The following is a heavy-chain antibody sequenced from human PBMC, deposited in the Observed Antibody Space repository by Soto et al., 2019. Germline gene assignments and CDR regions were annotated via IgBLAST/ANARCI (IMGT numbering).Heavy chain of an antibody. D-gene: IGHD3-10*01. CDR3: ARVMRYYGSGNHYYGMDV. CDR1: GYTFTSYG. CDR2: ISAYNGNT. J-gene: IGHJ6*02. Sequence: QVQLVQSGAEVKKPGASVKVSCKASGYTFTSYGISWVRQAPGQGLEWMGWISAYNGNTNYAQKLQGRVTMTTDTSTSTAYMELRSLRSNDTAVYYCARVMRYYGSGNHYYGMDVWGQGTTVTVSS. V-gene: IGHV1-18*01.